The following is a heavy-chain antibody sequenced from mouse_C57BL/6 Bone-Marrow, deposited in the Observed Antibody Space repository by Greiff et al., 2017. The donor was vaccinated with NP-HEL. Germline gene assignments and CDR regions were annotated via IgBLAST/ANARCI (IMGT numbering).Heavy chain of an antibody. D-gene: IGHD1-1*01. Sequence: VQLKESGPGLVKPSQSLSLTCSVTGYSITSGYYWNWIRQFPGNKLEWMGYISYDGSNNYNPSLKNRISITRDTSKNQFFLKLNSVTTEDTATYYCARKSRDMDYWGQGTSVTVSS. CDR1: GYSITSGYY. J-gene: IGHJ4*01. V-gene: IGHV3-6*01. CDR2: ISYDGSN. CDR3: ARKSRDMDY.